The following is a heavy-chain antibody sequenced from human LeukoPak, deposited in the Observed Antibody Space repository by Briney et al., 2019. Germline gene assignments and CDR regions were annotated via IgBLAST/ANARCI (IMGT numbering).Heavy chain of an antibody. CDR1: GGTFNNYA. V-gene: IGHV1-69*05. D-gene: IGHD3-10*01. J-gene: IGHJ5*02. Sequence: GSAVKVSYKASGGTFNNYAITWVRQAPGQGLEWMGGIIPMFAPARYAQNFQGRVTITTDESTSTAYMELSSLKSEDTALYYCARGAHSGSYSSWFHPWGQGTLVTVSS. CDR3: ARGAHSGSYSSWFHP. CDR2: IIPMFAPA.